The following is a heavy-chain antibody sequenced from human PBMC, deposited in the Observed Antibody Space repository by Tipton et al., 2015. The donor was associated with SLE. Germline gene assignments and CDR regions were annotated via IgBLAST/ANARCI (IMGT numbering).Heavy chain of an antibody. D-gene: IGHD3/OR15-3a*01. J-gene: IGHJ6*03. Sequence: TLSLTCAVYGGSFSGYYWSWIRQPPGKGLEWIGEINHSGGTNYNPSLKSRVTISVDTSKNQFSLKLSSVTAADTAVYYCARAPGLDRDYYYYCMDVWGKGTTVTVSS. CDR3: ARAPGLDRDYYYYCMDV. CDR1: GGSFSGYY. V-gene: IGHV4-34*01. CDR2: INHSGGT.